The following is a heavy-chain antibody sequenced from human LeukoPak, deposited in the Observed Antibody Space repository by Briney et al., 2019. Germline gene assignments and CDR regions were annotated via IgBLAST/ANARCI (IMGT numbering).Heavy chain of an antibody. CDR1: GDSISSGRYY. Sequence: ASETLSLTCTVSGDSISSGRYYWSWIRQPAGKGLEWIGRIHTSGSTNYNPSLKSRVTISADTSKNQFSLKLSSVTAADTAVYYCARGVTYYYDSSGYLYWGQGTLVTVSS. J-gene: IGHJ4*02. D-gene: IGHD3-22*01. CDR3: ARGVTYYYDSSGYLY. CDR2: IHTSGST. V-gene: IGHV4-61*02.